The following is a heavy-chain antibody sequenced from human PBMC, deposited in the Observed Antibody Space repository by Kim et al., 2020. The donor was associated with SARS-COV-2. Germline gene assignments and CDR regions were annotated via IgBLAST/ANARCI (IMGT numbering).Heavy chain of an antibody. CDR3: AKDEAYYDFWSGYFPGDTYYYYYGMDV. CDR1: GFTFSSYG. D-gene: IGHD3-3*01. Sequence: GGSLRLSCAASGFTFSSYGMHWVRQAPGKGLEWVAVISYDGSNKYYADSVKGRFTISGDNSKNTLYLQMNSLRAEDTAVYYCAKDEAYYDFWSGYFPGDTYYYYYGMDVWGQGTTVTVS. CDR2: ISYDGSNK. J-gene: IGHJ6*02. V-gene: IGHV3-30*18.